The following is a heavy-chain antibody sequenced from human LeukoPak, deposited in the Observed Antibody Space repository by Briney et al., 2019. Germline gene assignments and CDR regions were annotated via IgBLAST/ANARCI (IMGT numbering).Heavy chain of an antibody. CDR1: GGSFSGYY. D-gene: IGHD5-18*01. CDR2: INHSGST. Sequence: PSETLSLTCAVYGGSFSGYYWSWIRQPPGKGLEWIGEINHSGSTNYNPSLKSRVTISVDTSKNQFSLKLSSVTAADTAVYYCARDIGYSYGYYYYGMDVWGQGTTVTVSS. V-gene: IGHV4-34*01. CDR3: ARDIGYSYGYYYYGMDV. J-gene: IGHJ6*02.